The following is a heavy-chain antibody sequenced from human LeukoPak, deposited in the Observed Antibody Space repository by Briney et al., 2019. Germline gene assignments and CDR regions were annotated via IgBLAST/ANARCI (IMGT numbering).Heavy chain of an antibody. CDR2: IYHSGST. J-gene: IGHJ5*02. V-gene: IGHV4-30-2*01. Sequence: PSETLSLTCTVSGGSISSGGYYWSWIRQPPGKGLEWIGYIYHSGSTYYNPSLKSRVTISVDRSKNQFSLKLSSVAAADTAVYYCARGEKTGTTGWFDPWGQGTLVTVSS. D-gene: IGHD1-1*01. CDR3: ARGEKTGTTGWFDP. CDR1: GGSISSGGYY.